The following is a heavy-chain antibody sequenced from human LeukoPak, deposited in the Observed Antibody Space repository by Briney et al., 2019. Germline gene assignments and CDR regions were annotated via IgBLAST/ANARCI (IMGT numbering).Heavy chain of an antibody. J-gene: IGHJ4*02. CDR3: AKTTGRYYDSSEDY. Sequence: PGGSLRLSCAASGFTFSSYAMSWVRQAPGKGLEWVSAISGSGGSTYYADSVKGRFTISRDNSKNTLYLQMNSLRAEDTAVYHCAKTTGRYYDSSEDYWGQGTLVTVSS. V-gene: IGHV3-23*01. CDR1: GFTFSSYA. D-gene: IGHD3-22*01. CDR2: ISGSGGST.